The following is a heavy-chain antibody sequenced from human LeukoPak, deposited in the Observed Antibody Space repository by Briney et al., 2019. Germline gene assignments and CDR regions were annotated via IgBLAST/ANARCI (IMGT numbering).Heavy chain of an antibody. Sequence: GGSLRLSCAASGFTFSSYAMSWVRQAPGKGLEWVSAISGSGGSTYYADSVKGRFTISRDNSKNTLYLQMNSLRAEDTAVYYCAKTPPYYYDSSGYYYDENFQHWGQDTLVTVSS. J-gene: IGHJ1*01. V-gene: IGHV3-23*01. CDR2: ISGSGGST. CDR1: GFTFSSYA. CDR3: AKTPPYYYDSSGYYYDENFQH. D-gene: IGHD3-22*01.